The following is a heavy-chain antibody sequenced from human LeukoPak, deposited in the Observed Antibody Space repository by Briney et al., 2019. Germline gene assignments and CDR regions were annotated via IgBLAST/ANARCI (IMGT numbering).Heavy chain of an antibody. D-gene: IGHD6-19*01. Sequence: GGSLRLSCAASGFTFSSYAMSWVRQAPGKGLEWVSGISGSRGTTYYADSVKGRLTISSATSKTPLYLQMTILRADDTAVYYCAKERSGGWPFDYWGQGTLVTVSS. CDR1: GFTFSSYA. CDR2: ISGSRGTT. V-gene: IGHV3-23*01. J-gene: IGHJ4*02. CDR3: AKERSGGWPFDY.